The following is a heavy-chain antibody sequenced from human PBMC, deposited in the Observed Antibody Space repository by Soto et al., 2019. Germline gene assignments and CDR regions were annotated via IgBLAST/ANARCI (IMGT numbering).Heavy chain of an antibody. CDR3: AKALSSGSTDFDY. Sequence: EVQLVESGGGLVQPGRYLRLSCAASGFTFDDYAMHWVRQAPGKGLEWVSGISWNSGSIGYADSVKGRFTISRDNAKNSLYLQMNSLRAEDTALYYCAKALSSGSTDFDYWGQGTLVTVSS. V-gene: IGHV3-9*01. CDR1: GFTFDDYA. CDR2: ISWNSGSI. D-gene: IGHD6-19*01. J-gene: IGHJ4*02.